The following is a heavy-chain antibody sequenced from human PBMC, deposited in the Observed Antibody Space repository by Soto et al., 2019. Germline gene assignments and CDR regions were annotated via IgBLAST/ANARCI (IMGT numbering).Heavy chain of an antibody. CDR2: MNPNSGNT. D-gene: IGHD3-3*01. Sequence: GASLKVSCKASGYTFTSYDINWVRQATGQGLEWMGWMNPNSGNTGYAQKFQGRVTMTRNTSISTAYMELSSLRSEDTAVYYCARGSHYDFWSGYFYGMDVWGQGTTVTVSS. CDR1: GYTFTSYD. V-gene: IGHV1-8*01. CDR3: ARGSHYDFWSGYFYGMDV. J-gene: IGHJ6*02.